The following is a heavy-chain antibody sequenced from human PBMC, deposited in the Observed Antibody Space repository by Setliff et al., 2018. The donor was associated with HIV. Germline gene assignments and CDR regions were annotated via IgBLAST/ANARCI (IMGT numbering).Heavy chain of an antibody. CDR2: VYRSGST. Sequence: SETLSLTCTVSGGSVNSDSHFWTWIRQPAGKALEWIGHVYRSGSTKYNPSLKSRVTMSVDTSKNKFSLKVSSVTASDTAMYYCARVPKTPIAAPYYYYMDVWGRGTTVTVSS. CDR3: ARVPKTPIAAPYYYYMDV. D-gene: IGHD6-6*01. J-gene: IGHJ6*03. V-gene: IGHV4-61*09. CDR1: GGSVNSDSHF.